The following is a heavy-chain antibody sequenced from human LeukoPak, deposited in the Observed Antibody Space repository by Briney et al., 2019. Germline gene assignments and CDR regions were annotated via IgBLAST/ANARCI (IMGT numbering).Heavy chain of an antibody. Sequence: PSETLSLTCTVSGGSISRSSYYWGWIRQPPGEGLEWIGSIYYSGSTYYNPSLKSRVTISVDTSKNQFSLKLSSVTAADTAVYYCASRREYRRTVTTLDYWGQGTLVTVSS. CDR1: GGSISRSSYY. CDR3: ASRREYRRTVTTLDY. D-gene: IGHD4-11*01. CDR2: IYYSGST. J-gene: IGHJ4*02. V-gene: IGHV4-39*01.